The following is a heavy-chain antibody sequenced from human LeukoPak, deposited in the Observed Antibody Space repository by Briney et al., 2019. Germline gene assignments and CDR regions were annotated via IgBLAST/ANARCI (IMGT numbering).Heavy chain of an antibody. CDR3: APGSIFRVRGVIVSDAFDI. V-gene: IGHV1-69*05. Sequence: SVKVSCKASGGTFSSYAISWVRQAPRQGLERMGRIIPIFGTANYAQKFQGRVTITTDESTSTAYMELTSLRSEDRAVYCSAPGSIFRVRGVIVSDAFDIRSEGTMVTVSS. CDR2: IIPIFGTA. D-gene: IGHD3-10*01. CDR1: GGTFSSYA. J-gene: IGHJ3*02.